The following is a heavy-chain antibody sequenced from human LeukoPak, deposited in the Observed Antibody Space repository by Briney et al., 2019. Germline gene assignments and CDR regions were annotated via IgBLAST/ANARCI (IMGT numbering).Heavy chain of an antibody. D-gene: IGHD3-22*01. J-gene: IGHJ6*03. V-gene: IGHV1-18*01. CDR1: GYTFTSYG. CDR3: ARDVYYYDSSGYKGRPMDV. CDR2: ISAYNGNT. Sequence: ASVKVSCKASGYTFTSYGISWVRQAPGQGLEWMGWISAYNGNTNYAQKLQGRVTMTTDTSTSTAYMELRSLRSDDTAVYYCARDVYYYDSSGYKGRPMDVWGKGTTVTVSS.